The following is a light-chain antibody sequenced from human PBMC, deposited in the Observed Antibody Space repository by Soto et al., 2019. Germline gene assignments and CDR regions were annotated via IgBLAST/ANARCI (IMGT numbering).Light chain of an antibody. CDR2: EVT. Sequence: QSVLTQPASVSGSPGQSITISCTGTSSDVGGYNYVSWYQQHPGKAPKLIISEVTNRPSGVSNRFSGSKSGNTASLTISGLQAEDEADYYCNSYTSSSLYVFGTGTQLTVL. CDR1: SSDVGGYNY. V-gene: IGLV2-14*01. J-gene: IGLJ1*01. CDR3: NSYTSSSLYV.